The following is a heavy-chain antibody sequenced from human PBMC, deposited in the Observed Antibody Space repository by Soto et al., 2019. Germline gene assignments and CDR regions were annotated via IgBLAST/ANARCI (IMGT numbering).Heavy chain of an antibody. Sequence: HPGGSLRLSCAASGFTFSSYAMSWVRQAPGKGLEWVSAIRGSGGSTYYADSVKGRFTISRDNSKNTLYLQMNSLRAEDTAVYYCAKQGSPTVTTSKTSTYYFDYWGQGTLVTVSS. CDR1: GFTFSSYA. CDR3: AKQGSPTVTTSKTSTYYFDY. V-gene: IGHV3-23*01. J-gene: IGHJ4*02. CDR2: IRGSGGST. D-gene: IGHD4-4*01.